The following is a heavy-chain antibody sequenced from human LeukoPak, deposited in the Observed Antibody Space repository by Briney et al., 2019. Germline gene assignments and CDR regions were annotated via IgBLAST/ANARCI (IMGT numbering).Heavy chain of an antibody. D-gene: IGHD6-25*01. J-gene: IGHJ4*02. Sequence: PSETLSLACSVSGAFSSRYYWSWVRQPLGKGLEWLESIFYSGHSNYNASLTSRISMSVDTSKAQFSLELTSVTAADTALYYCARIDPLGFFDQWGPGTLVTVSS. CDR2: IFYSGHS. V-gene: IGHV4-59*12. CDR3: ARIDPLGFFDQ. CDR1: GAFSSRYY.